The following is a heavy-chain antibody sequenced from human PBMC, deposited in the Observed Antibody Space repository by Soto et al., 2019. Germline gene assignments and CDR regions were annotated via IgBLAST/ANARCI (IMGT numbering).Heavy chain of an antibody. V-gene: IGHV3-23*01. D-gene: IGHD2-2*03. CDR1: GFTFSNYV. J-gene: IGHJ4*02. CDR3: ANGSASNHPYYFDY. CDR2: ITGSGGDT. Sequence: EVQLLASGGGLVQPGGSLRLSCAASGFTFSNYVMSWVRQAPRKAMEWVSAITGSGGDTYYTDSVKGRCTISRDNSKSTLYPQMNSLRAEDTALYYCANGSASNHPYYFDYWGQGALGPVSS.